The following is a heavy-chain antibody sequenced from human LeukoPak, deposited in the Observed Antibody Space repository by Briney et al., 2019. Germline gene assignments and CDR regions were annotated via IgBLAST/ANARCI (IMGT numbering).Heavy chain of an antibody. CDR1: DASISSYY. CDR2: IFASGST. J-gene: IGHJ5*02. CDR3: ARGSTTVTTYWFDP. D-gene: IGHD4-17*01. Sequence: PSETLSLTCTVSDASISSYYWSWIRQPPGKGLEWIGYIFASGSTYYNPSLKSRVTISVDTSKNQFSLKLSSVTAADTAVYYCARGSTTVTTYWFDPWGQGTLVTVSS. V-gene: IGHV4-59*06.